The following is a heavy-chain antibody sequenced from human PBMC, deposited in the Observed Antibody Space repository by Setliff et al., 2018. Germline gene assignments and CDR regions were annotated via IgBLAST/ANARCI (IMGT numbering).Heavy chain of an antibody. CDR3: TRDYGFCSGGSCSYYGMDV. D-gene: IGHD2-15*01. J-gene: IGHJ6*02. CDR2: IISSGSHI. V-gene: IGHV3-21*01. Sequence: PGGSLRLSCAGSGFTFNSYTMNWVRQAPGKGLEWVSSIISSGSHIYYADSVKGRFTSSRDNAKNSLYLQMNSLRADDTAVYYCTRDYGFCSGGSCSYYGMDVWGQGTTVTVSS. CDR1: GFTFNSYT.